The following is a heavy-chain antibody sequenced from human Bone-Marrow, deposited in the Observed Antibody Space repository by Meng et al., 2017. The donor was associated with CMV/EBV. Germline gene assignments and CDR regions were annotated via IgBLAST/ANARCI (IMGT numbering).Heavy chain of an antibody. J-gene: IGHJ4*02. CDR3: AREWDCSSTSCDDY. D-gene: IGHD2-2*01. CDR2: INPNSGGT. Sequence: ASVKVSCKASGYSFSDYQMHWVRQAPGQGLEWMGWINPNSGGTNYAQKFQGRVTMTRDTSISTAYMELSRLRSDDTAVYYCAREWDCSSTSCDDYWGQGTLVTVSS. CDR1: GYSFSDYQ. V-gene: IGHV1-2*02.